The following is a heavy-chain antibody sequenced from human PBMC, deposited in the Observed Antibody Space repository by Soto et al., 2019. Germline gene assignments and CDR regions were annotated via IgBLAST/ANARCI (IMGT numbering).Heavy chain of an antibody. CDR1: GFTFSNAW. J-gene: IGHJ6*03. D-gene: IGHD6-13*01. Sequence: PGGSLRLSCAASGFTFSNAWMSWVRQAPGKGLEWVGRIKSKTDGATTDYAAPVKGRFTISRDDSKNTLYLQMNSLKTEDTAVYYCTTGYSSTWGYYYYMDVWGKGTTVTVSS. CDR3: TTGYSSTWGYYYYMDV. V-gene: IGHV3-15*01. CDR2: IKSKTDGATT.